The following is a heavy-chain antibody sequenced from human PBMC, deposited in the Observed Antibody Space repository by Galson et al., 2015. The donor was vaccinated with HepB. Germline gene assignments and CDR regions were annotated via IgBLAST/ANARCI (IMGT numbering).Heavy chain of an antibody. D-gene: IGHD3-22*01. CDR2: ISYDGSNK. J-gene: IGHJ6*02. CDR3: ARDLRLGQQKDSSGYHHYYYGMDV. Sequence: SLRLSCAASGFTFSSYAMHWVRQAPGKGLEWVAVISYDGSNKYYADSVKGRFTISRDNSKNTLYLQMNSLRAEDTAVYYCARDLRLGQQKDSSGYHHYYYGMDVWGQGTTVTVSS. CDR1: GFTFSSYA. V-gene: IGHV3-30-3*01.